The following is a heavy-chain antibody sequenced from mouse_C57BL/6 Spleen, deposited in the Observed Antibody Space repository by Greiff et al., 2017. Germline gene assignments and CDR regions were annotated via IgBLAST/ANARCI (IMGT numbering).Heavy chain of an antibody. D-gene: IGHD1-2*01. Sequence: EVMLVESGGGLVKPGGSLKLSCAASGFTFSSYAMSWVRQTPEKRLEWVATISDGGSYTYYPDNVKGRFTISRDNAKNNLYLQMSHLKSEDTAMYYCARDGLRPFAYWGQGTLVTVSA. J-gene: IGHJ3*01. CDR3: ARDGLRPFAY. V-gene: IGHV5-4*01. CDR2: ISDGGSYT. CDR1: GFTFSSYA.